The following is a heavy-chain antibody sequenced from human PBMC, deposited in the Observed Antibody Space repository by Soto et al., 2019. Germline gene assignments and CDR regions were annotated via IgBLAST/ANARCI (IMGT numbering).Heavy chain of an antibody. J-gene: IGHJ4*02. D-gene: IGHD6-19*01. CDR2: ISGSGGST. CDR3: AKDLGSEWLAQVFDY. Sequence: EVQLLESGGGLVQPGGSLRLSCAASGFTFSSYAMSWVRQAPGKGLEWVSAISGSGGSTYYADSMKGRFTISRDNSKNTLYLQMNSLRAEDTAVYYCAKDLGSEWLAQVFDYWGQGTLVTVSS. V-gene: IGHV3-23*01. CDR1: GFTFSSYA.